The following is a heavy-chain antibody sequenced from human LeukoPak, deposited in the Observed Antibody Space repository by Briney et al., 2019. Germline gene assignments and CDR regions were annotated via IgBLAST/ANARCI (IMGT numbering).Heavy chain of an antibody. Sequence: GGSLRPSCAVSGITLSNYGMSWVRQAPGRGLEWVSFITPNADRASYADSVEGRFTISRDNPRNTLYMQMNSLRAEDTAVYYCAKWGQNDVVGYYYYCMDVWGKGTTVTVSS. CDR3: AKWGQNDVVGYYYYCMDV. V-gene: IGHV3-23*01. CDR2: ITPNADRA. CDR1: GITLSNYG. J-gene: IGHJ6*03. D-gene: IGHD1-1*01.